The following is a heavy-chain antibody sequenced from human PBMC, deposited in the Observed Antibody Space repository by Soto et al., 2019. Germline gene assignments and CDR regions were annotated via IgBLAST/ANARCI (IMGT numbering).Heavy chain of an antibody. V-gene: IGHV4-4*07. J-gene: IGHJ6*02. CDR1: GGSISSFY. CDR2: FYTSETT. Sequence: QVQLQESGPGLVKPSETLSLTCTVSGGSISSFYWSWIRQPAGERLEWIGRFYTSETTNYNPSLKGRVTMSVDTSKNQFSLKLSSVTAADTAVYYCATGEGSGRLGGMDVWGQGTTVTVSS. D-gene: IGHD2-15*01. CDR3: ATGEGSGRLGGMDV.